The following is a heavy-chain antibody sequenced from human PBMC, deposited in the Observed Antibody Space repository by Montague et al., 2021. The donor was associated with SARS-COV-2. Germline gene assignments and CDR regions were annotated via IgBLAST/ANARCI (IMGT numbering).Heavy chain of an antibody. V-gene: IGHV4-39*01. CDR1: GGSISSSSYY. CDR3: ARQPTRGITIFGVITDYGMDV. Sequence: SETLSLTCTVAGGSISSSSYYWGWIRQPPGKGLEWIGYMYYSGXTXYXXXXKXRVTISVDTSKNQFSLKLSSVTAADTAVYYCARQPTRGITIFGVITDYGMDVWGQGTTVTVSS. J-gene: IGHJ6*02. D-gene: IGHD3-3*01. CDR2: MYYSGXT.